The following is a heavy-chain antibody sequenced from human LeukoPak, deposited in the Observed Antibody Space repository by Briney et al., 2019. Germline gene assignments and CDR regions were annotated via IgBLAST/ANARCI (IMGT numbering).Heavy chain of an antibody. CDR1: GGSFSGYY. CDR3: ARGLKHAVPAARDWYFDL. V-gene: IGHV4-34*01. Sequence: SETLSLTCAVYGGSFSGYYWSWIRQPPGKGLGWIGEINHSGSTNYNPSLKSRVTISVDTSKNQFSLKLSSVTAADTAVYYCARGLKHAVPAARDWYFDLWGRGTLVTVSS. CDR2: INHSGST. D-gene: IGHD2-2*01. J-gene: IGHJ2*01.